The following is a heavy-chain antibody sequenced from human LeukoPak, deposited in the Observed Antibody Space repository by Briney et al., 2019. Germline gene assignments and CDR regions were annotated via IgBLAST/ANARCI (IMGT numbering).Heavy chain of an antibody. D-gene: IGHD1-26*01. CDR2: ISTYNGNT. CDR3: ARDDSGSPDY. J-gene: IGHJ4*02. CDR1: GYTFTSYG. V-gene: IGHV1-18*01. Sequence: VASVKVSCKASGYTFTSYGIIWVRQAPGQGLEWMGWISTYNGNTNYAQKLQGRVTMTTDTSTSTAYMELRSLRSDDTAVYYCARDDSGSPDYWGQGTLVTVSS.